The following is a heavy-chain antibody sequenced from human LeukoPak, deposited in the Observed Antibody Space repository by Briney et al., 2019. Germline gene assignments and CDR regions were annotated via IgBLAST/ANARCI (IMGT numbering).Heavy chain of an antibody. J-gene: IGHJ5*02. CDR3: ARGYSSWLDP. V-gene: IGHV1-8*02. Sequence: ASVKVSCKASGYTFTGYYMHWVRQAPGQGLEWMGWMNPNRGNTGYAQKFQGRVTMTRNTSISTAYMELSSLRSEDTAVYYCARGYSSWLDPWGQGTLVTVSS. D-gene: IGHD6-19*01. CDR1: GYTFTGYY. CDR2: MNPNRGNT.